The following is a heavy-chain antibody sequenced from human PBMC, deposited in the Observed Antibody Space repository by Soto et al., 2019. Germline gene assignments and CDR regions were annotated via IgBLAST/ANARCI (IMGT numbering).Heavy chain of an antibody. J-gene: IGHJ4*02. V-gene: IGHV1-69*13. D-gene: IGHD1-1*01. CDR3: ARTGTTTPRIDYLDY. CDR2: IIPIFGTA. CDR1: GGTFSSYA. Sequence: GASVKVSCKASGGTFSSYAISWVRQAPGQGLEWMGGIIPIFGTANYAQKFQGRVTITADESTSTAYMELSSLRSEDTAVYYCARTGTTTPRIDYLDYWGQGTLVTVSS.